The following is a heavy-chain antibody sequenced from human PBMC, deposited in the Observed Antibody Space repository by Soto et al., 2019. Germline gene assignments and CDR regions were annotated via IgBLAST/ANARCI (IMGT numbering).Heavy chain of an antibody. CDR1: GFTLSHYG. CDR3: AKDGGWLAGYYYYGMDV. V-gene: IGHV3-30*18. Sequence: QVQLGESGGGVVQPGRSLRLSCAASGFTLSHYGMHWVRQAPAKGPEWVAVISYDGSDRYYAASVKGRFTISRDNSKNTLFLQINSLRAEDTAVYYCAKDGGWLAGYYYYGMDVWGQGTTVTVSS. D-gene: IGHD6-19*01. CDR2: ISYDGSDR. J-gene: IGHJ6*02.